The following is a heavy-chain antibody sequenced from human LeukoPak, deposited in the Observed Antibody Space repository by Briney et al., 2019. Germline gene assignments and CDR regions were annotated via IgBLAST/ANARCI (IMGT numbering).Heavy chain of an antibody. V-gene: IGHV4-39*01. CDR2: IYYSGRT. J-gene: IGHJ1*01. CDR1: GDSVSRSDSY. D-gene: IGHD3-22*01. CDR3: AIGGYYDRSGKLE. Sequence: PSETLSLTCTIFGDSVSRSDSYWDWIRQPPGKGLEWIGTIYYSGRTYYSPSLKSRVTISVDMSNNQFSLTLSSVSAADTVLYLCAIGGYYDRSGKLEWGQGTLLTHSP.